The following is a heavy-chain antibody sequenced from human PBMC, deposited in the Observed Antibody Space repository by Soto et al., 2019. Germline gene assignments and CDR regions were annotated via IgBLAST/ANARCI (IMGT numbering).Heavy chain of an antibody. CDR2: MHASGGT. V-gene: IGHV4-39*01. CDR1: GAAISSNEYF. D-gene: IGHD2-15*01. J-gene: IGHJ4*02. CDR3: AAIVVGATRHSDVDH. Sequence: PAETLSLACRVSGAAISSNEYFFSCIREPPGRGLEFIASMHASGGTYHASSLKSRATMSLDTSKDQFSLKLQSVTAADTGTYYCAAIVVGATRHSDVDHWGQGTLVTVSS.